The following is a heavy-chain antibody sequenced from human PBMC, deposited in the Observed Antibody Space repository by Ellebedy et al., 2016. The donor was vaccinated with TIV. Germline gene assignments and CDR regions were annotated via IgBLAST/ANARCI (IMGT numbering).Heavy chain of an antibody. V-gene: IGHV3-33*08. J-gene: IGHJ5*02. Sequence: PGGSLRLSCAASGFTFSTYGMHWVRQTPGKGLEWVAVIWYGGSKKYYGNAVKGRFTISRGNSKNTMYLERNSLRAEDTAVYYCAGVRGSGWYEAWFDPWGQGTRVTVSS. CDR3: AGVRGSGWYEAWFDP. D-gene: IGHD6-19*01. CDR2: IWYGGSKK. CDR1: GFTFSTYG.